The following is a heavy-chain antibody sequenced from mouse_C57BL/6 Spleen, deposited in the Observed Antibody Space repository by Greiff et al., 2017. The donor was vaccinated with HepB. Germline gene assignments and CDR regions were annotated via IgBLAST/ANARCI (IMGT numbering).Heavy chain of an antibody. J-gene: IGHJ2*01. D-gene: IGHD2-4*01. CDR1: GFNIKDDY. V-gene: IGHV14-4*01. Sequence: VQLKESGAELVRPGASVKLSCTASGFNIKDDYMHWVKQRPEQGLEWIGWIDPENGDTEYASKFQGKATITADTSSNTAYLQLSSLTSEDTAVYYCTTWGLRAFDYWGQGTTLTVSS. CDR3: TTWGLRAFDY. CDR2: IDPENGDT.